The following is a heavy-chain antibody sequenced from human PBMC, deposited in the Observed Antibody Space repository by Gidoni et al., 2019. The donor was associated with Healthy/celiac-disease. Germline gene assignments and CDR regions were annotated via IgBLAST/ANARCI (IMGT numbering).Heavy chain of an antibody. CDR2: INPSGGST. V-gene: IGHV1-46*01. CDR3: ARDIRGSSGYSYYFDY. Sequence: QVQLVQSGAEVKKPGASVKVSCTASGYTFTSYYMHWVRQAPGQGLEWMGIINPSGGSTSYAQKFQGRVTMTRDTSTSTVYMELSSLRSEDTAVYYCARDIRGSSGYSYYFDYWGQGTLVTVSS. J-gene: IGHJ4*02. CDR1: GYTFTSYY. D-gene: IGHD3-22*01.